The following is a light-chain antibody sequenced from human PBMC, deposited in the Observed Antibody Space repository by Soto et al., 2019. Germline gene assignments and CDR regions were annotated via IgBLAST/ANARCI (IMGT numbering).Light chain of an antibody. J-gene: IGKJ4*01. CDR1: QSVRSNY. V-gene: IGKV3-20*01. CDR3: QQYGESCFT. Sequence: EIVLTQSPGTLSLSPGERATLSCRASQSVRSNYLAWYQHKRGQAPRLLIYGASSRATGIPDRFSGSGSETDFTLTIIRLEPEDFAVYYCQQYGESCFTFGGGTKVEIK. CDR2: GAS.